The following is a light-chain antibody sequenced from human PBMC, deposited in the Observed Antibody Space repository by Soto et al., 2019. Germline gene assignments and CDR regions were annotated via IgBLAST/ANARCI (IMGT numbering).Light chain of an antibody. CDR3: CSYSVTHTHVL. CDR1: YSDVGSYNY. J-gene: IGLJ2*01. CDR2: DVT. Sequence: QSVLTQPPSVSGSPGQAVTISCTGTYSDVGSYNYVSWYQQAPGKAPKIIIYDVTKRPSGVPDRFSGSKSAYTASLTISGLQAEDEGDYYCCSYSVTHTHVLFGGGTKVTVL. V-gene: IGLV2-11*01.